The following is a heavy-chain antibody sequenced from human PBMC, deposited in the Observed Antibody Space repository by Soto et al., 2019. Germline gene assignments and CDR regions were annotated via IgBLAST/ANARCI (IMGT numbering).Heavy chain of an antibody. Sequence: QVQLVQSGAEMKKPGASVKISCKASGYTFSSLGISWVRQAPGQGLEWMGWISAYNGKSKYAQKLQGRVTMTTDTTTSTAYMEVRSLRSADTAVYFCARDGGYSYTTHYGMDVWGQGTTVTVSS. V-gene: IGHV1-18*01. D-gene: IGHD5-18*01. CDR3: ARDGGYSYTTHYGMDV. CDR1: GYTFSSLG. J-gene: IGHJ6*02. CDR2: ISAYNGKS.